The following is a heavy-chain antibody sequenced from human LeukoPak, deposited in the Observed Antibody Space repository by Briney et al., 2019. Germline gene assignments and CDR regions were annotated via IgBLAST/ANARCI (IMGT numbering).Heavy chain of an antibody. CDR1: GFTFSSYG. D-gene: IGHD7-27*01. J-gene: IGHJ4*02. CDR3: ARDRGDPDYYFDQ. V-gene: IGHV3-33*01. CDR2: VWYDGSEK. Sequence: GRSLRLSCAASGFTFSSYGIHWVRQAPGKGLEWVAVVWYDGSEKYYADSVRGRFTISRDNSKNTLYLQMNSLRAEDTAIYYCARDRGDPDYYFDQWGQGTLVTVSS.